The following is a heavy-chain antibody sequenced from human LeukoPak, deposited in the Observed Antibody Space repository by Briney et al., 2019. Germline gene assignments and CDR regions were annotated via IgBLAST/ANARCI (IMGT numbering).Heavy chain of an antibody. J-gene: IGHJ3*02. CDR2: TYYSGST. Sequence: PSETLSLTCTVSGGSISSYYWSWIRQPPGKRLGWIGYTYYSGSTNYNPSLKSRVTISVDTSKNQFSLKLSSVTAADTAVYYCARDSYYYDSSGYYGCAFDIWGQGTMVTVSS. CDR1: GGSISSYY. D-gene: IGHD3-22*01. V-gene: IGHV4-59*01. CDR3: ARDSYYYDSSGYYGCAFDI.